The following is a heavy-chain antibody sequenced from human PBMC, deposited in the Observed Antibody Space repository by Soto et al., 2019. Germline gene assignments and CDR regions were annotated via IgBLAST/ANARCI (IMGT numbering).Heavy chain of an antibody. Sequence: QVQLQQWGAGLLKPSETLSLTCAVYGGSFSGYYWSWIRQPPGKGLEWIGEINHSGSTNYNPSLKSRVTISVDTCKNQFSLKLGSVTAADTAVYYGARGGWNYAGNNRFDPWGQGTLVTVSS. CDR3: ARGGWNYAGNNRFDP. V-gene: IGHV4-34*01. CDR2: INHSGST. J-gene: IGHJ5*02. D-gene: IGHD1-7*01. CDR1: GGSFSGYY.